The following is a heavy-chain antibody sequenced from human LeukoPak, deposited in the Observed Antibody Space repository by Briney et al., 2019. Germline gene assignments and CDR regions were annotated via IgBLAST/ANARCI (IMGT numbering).Heavy chain of an antibody. V-gene: IGHV1-69*13. J-gene: IGHJ4*02. CDR2: INPIFNIL. CDR3: AAGRRLGELFFDY. CDR1: EGTFGAYS. D-gene: IGHD3-10*01. Sequence: SVKVSCKASEGTFGAYSIDWVRQAPGQGLDWVGGINPIFNILYYAQNFQGRVTITADESTNPAYLELDSLKHDDTAVYYCAAGRRLGELFFDYWGPGTLVTVSS.